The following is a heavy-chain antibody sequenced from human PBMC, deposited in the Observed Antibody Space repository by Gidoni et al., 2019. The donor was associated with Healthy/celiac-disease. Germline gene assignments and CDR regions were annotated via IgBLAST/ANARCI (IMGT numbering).Heavy chain of an antibody. J-gene: IGHJ5*02. Sequence: QLQLQESGPGLVKPSETLSLTCTVSGGSNSSSSYYWGWIRQPPGKGLEWIGSIYYSGGTYYNPSLKSRVTISVDTSKNQFSLKLSSVTAADTAVYYCARLSSTNWFDPWGQGTLVTVSS. CDR2: IYYSGGT. V-gene: IGHV4-39*01. CDR3: ARLSSTNWFDP. CDR1: GGSNSSSSYY. D-gene: IGHD6-13*01.